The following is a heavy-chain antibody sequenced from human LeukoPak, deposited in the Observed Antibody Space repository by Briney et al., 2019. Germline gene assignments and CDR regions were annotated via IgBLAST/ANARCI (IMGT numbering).Heavy chain of an antibody. J-gene: IGHJ6*03. CDR3: GREVATIGYYYMDV. Sequence: GGSLRLSCAASGVTFSNYWMHWVRQAPGQGLVWVSRRNSDGSSTTYADSVKGRFTISRDNARNTLYLQMNSLRAEDTAVYYCGREVATIGYYYMDVWGKGTTVTISS. D-gene: IGHD5-12*01. CDR2: RNSDGSST. V-gene: IGHV3-74*01. CDR1: GVTFSNYW.